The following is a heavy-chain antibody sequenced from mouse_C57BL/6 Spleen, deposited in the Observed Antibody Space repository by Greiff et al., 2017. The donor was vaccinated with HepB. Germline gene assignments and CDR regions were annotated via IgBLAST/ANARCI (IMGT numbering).Heavy chain of an antibody. V-gene: IGHV1-9*01. CDR2: ILPGSGST. Sequence: LVESGAELMKPGASVKLSCKATGYTFTGYWIEWVKQRPGHGLEWIGEILPGSGSTNYNEKFKGKATFTADTSSNTAYMQLSSLTTEDSAIYYCAREGLHYGSRLFAYWGQGTLVTVSA. J-gene: IGHJ3*01. CDR1: GYTFTGYW. CDR3: AREGLHYGSRLFAY. D-gene: IGHD1-1*01.